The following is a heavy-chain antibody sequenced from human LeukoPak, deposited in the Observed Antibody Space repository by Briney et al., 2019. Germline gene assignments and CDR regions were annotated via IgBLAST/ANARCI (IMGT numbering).Heavy chain of an antibody. Sequence: GGSLRLSCAASGFTFSSYGMHWVRQAPGKGLEWVAVISYDGSNKYYADSVKGRFTISRDNSKNTLYLRMNSLRAEDTAVYYCAKRGGSYYFDYWGQGTLVTVSS. V-gene: IGHV3-30*18. CDR3: AKRGGSYYFDY. CDR1: GFTFSSYG. CDR2: ISYDGSNK. D-gene: IGHD1-26*01. J-gene: IGHJ4*02.